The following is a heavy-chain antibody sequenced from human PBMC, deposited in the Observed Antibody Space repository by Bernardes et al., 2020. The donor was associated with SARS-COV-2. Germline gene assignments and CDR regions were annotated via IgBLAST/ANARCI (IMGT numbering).Heavy chain of an antibody. CDR1: GFTFSNFG. J-gene: IGHJ5*02. CDR2: ISAGGEGT. D-gene: IGHD2-21*01. CDR3: AKDCSTDPCDS. V-gene: IGHV3-23*01. Sequence: GGSLRLSRAASGFTFSNFGMSWVRQAPGKGLEWMSTISAGGEGTHYADSVKGRFTVSRDNSKNSVYLQMNSLRVEDTAVYYCAKDCSTDPCDSWGQGTLVTVSS.